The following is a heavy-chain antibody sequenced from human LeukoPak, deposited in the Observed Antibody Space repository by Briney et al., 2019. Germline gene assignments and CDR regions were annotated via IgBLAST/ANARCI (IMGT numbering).Heavy chain of an antibody. V-gene: IGHV3-30-3*01. Sequence: GRSLRLSCAASGFTFISYSMHWVRQAPGKGLEWVAVTSYDESIKYYSDSVKGRFTISRDNSKNTLYLQMNSLRAEDTAVYYCAKDQSTVTDIYWGQGTLVTVSS. J-gene: IGHJ4*02. CDR3: AKDQSTVTDIY. CDR2: TSYDESIK. D-gene: IGHD4-17*01. CDR1: GFTFISYS.